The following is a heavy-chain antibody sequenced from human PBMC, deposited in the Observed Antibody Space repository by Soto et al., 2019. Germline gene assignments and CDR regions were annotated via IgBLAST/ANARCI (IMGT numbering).Heavy chain of an antibody. J-gene: IGHJ4*02. D-gene: IGHD6-13*01. CDR2: ISYDGSNK. V-gene: IGHV3-30*18. CDR3: AKDSLSPFQAAGSYYFDY. Sequence: GGSLRLSCAASGFTFSSYGMHWVRQAPGKGLEWVAVISYDGSNKYYADSVKGRFTISRDNSKNTLYLQMNSLRAEDTAVYYCAKDSLSPFQAAGSYYFDYWGQGTLVTVSS. CDR1: GFTFSSYG.